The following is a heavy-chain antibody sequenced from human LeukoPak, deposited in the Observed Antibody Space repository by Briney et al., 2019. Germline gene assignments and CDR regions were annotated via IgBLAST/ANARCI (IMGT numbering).Heavy chain of an antibody. J-gene: IGHJ3*02. Sequence: ASAKVSCKASGYTFTDYYMHWVRQAPGQGLEWMGWINPNSGNSNYAQKFQDRVTMTRDTSINTAYMELSRLRSDDTAVYYCARQFGYGYSFDIWGQGKTVTVSS. CDR3: ARQFGYGYSFDI. CDR1: GYTFTDYY. D-gene: IGHD5-18*01. CDR2: INPNSGNS. V-gene: IGHV1-2*02.